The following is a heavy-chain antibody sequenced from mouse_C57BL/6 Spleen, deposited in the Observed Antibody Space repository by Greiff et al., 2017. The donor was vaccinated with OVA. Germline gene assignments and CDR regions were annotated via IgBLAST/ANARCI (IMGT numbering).Heavy chain of an antibody. CDR3: ARREGHYYGSSPWFAY. J-gene: IGHJ3*01. D-gene: IGHD1-1*01. Sequence: VQLQQSGAELVKPGASVKISCKASGYAFSSYWMNWVKQRPGKGLEWIGQIYPGDGDTNYNGKFKGKATLTADKSSSTAYMQLSSLTSEDSAVYFCARREGHYYGSSPWFAYWGQGTLVTVSA. CDR1: GYAFSSYW. CDR2: IYPGDGDT. V-gene: IGHV1-80*01.